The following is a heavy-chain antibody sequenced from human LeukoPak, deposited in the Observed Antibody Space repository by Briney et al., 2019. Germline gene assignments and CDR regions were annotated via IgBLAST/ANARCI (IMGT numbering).Heavy chain of an antibody. CDR1: GGTFSSYA. CDR3: VIFGMTTVTPVLD. Sequence: SVKVSCKASGGTFSSYAISWVRQAPGQGLEWMGGIIPIFGTANYAQKFQGRVTITTDESTSTAYMELSSLRSEDTAVYYCVIFGMTTVTPVLDWGQGTLVTVSP. J-gene: IGHJ4*02. V-gene: IGHV1-69*05. D-gene: IGHD4-17*01. CDR2: IIPIFGTA.